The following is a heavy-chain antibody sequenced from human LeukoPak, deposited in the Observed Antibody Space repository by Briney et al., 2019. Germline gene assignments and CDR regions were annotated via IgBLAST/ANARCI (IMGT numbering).Heavy chain of an antibody. CDR1: GGTFSGYA. V-gene: IGHV1-69*13. D-gene: IGHD3-3*01. CDR3: ARDKLRPSGYPNLYYYYGMDV. J-gene: IGHJ6*02. Sequence: ASVTVSFTASGGTFSGYAISWVRQAPGQGLEWMGGIIPIFGTANYAQKFQGRVTITADESTSTAYMELSSLRSEDTAVYYCARDKLRPSGYPNLYYYYGMDVWGQGTTVTVSS. CDR2: IIPIFGTA.